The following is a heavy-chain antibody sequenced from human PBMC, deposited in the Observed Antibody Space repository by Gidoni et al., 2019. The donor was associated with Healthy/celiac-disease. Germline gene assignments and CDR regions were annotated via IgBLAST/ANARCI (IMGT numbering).Heavy chain of an antibody. D-gene: IGHD3-10*01. J-gene: IGHJ6*02. Sequence: QVQLQASGPGLVKPSQTLSLTCTVSGGSISRGAYYWSWIRQPPGKGLEWIGYIYYSGSTYYNPSLKNRVTISVDASKNQFSLKLSSVTAADTAVYYCARDGALYGSGRLSYGMDVWGQGTTVTVSS. CDR1: GGSISRGAYY. V-gene: IGHV4-30-4*01. CDR3: ARDGALYGSGRLSYGMDV. CDR2: IYYSGST.